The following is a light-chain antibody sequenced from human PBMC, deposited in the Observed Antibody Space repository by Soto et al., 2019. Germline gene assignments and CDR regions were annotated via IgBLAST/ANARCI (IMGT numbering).Light chain of an antibody. J-gene: IGKJ5*01. Sequence: DIQMTQSPSSLCASVGDRVGITCRASQSINSYLNGYQQKPGKAPKLLIYGASTLQSGVPSRFSGVGSGTDFTLTINSLQPEDFATYFCQQIFITPITFGQGTRLEIK. V-gene: IGKV1-39*01. CDR2: GAS. CDR3: QQIFITPIT. CDR1: QSINSY.